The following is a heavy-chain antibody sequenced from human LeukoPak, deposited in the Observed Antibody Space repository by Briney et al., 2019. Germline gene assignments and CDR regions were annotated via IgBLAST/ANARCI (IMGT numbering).Heavy chain of an antibody. CDR3: ARVSGYNPYWYFDL. CDR1: GFTFSSYD. D-gene: IGHD5-12*01. V-gene: IGHV3-13*01. CDR2: IGTAGDT. Sequence: PGGSLRLSCAASGFTFSSYDMHWVRQATGKGLEWVSAIGTAGDTYYPGSVKGRFTISRENAKNSLYLQMNSLRAGGTAVYYCARVSGYNPYWYFDLWGRGTLVTVSS. J-gene: IGHJ2*01.